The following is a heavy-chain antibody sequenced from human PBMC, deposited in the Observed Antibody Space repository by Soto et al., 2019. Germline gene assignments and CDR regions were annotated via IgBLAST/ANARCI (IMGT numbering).Heavy chain of an antibody. J-gene: IGHJ6*02. V-gene: IGHV3-64D*08. Sequence: GGSLRLSCSASGFTFSSYAMHWVRQAPGKGLEYVSAISSNGGSTYYADSVKGRFTISRDNSKNTLYLQMSSLRAEDTAVYYCVKDPLKFDKLLWFGDSPAAPFYYYYGMDVWGQGTTVTVSS. D-gene: IGHD3-10*01. CDR1: GFTFSSYA. CDR2: ISSNGGST. CDR3: VKDPLKFDKLLWFGDSPAAPFYYYYGMDV.